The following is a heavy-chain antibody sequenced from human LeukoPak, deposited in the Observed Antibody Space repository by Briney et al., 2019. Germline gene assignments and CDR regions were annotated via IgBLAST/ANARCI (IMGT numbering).Heavy chain of an antibody. CDR1: GFTFSSYA. V-gene: IGHV3-23*01. CDR3: ARQPDYGDYWGLYYYYMDV. Sequence: PGGSLRLSCAASGFTFSSYAMSWVRQAPGKGLEWVSAISGSGGSTYYADSVKGRFTISRDNSKNTLYLQMNSLRAEDTAVYYCARQPDYGDYWGLYYYYMDVWGKGTTVTVSS. J-gene: IGHJ6*03. CDR2: ISGSGGST. D-gene: IGHD4-17*01.